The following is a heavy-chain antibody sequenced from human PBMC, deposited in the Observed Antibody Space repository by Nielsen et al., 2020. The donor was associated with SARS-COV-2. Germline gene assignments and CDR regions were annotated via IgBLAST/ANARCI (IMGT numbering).Heavy chain of an antibody. CDR1: GFSVSSDY. D-gene: IGHD3-10*01. CDR3: ARDFHSPGELSSWYFDL. CDR2: IYSGGAI. J-gene: IGHJ2*01. Sequence: GESLKISCAASGFSVSSDYMSWVRQSPEKGLEWVAVIYSGGAIHYADSVKGRFTISRDNSKNTVYLQMNILRADDTAVYFCARDFHSPGELSSWYFDLWGRGTLVTVSS. V-gene: IGHV3-53*01.